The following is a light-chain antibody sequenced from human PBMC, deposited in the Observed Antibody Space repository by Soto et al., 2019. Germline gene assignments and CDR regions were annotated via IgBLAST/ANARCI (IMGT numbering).Light chain of an antibody. J-gene: IGKJ2*01. V-gene: IGKV1-5*03. CDR3: QQYNSFPYT. CDR1: ESIGRW. Sequence: DIQMTHSPSTLSASVGDRVTITCRASESIGRWLAWYQQKPGRAPKLLVYQASTLESGVPSRFSGSGSGTEFTLTISSLQPDDFATYYCQQYNSFPYTFGQGTKLDIK. CDR2: QAS.